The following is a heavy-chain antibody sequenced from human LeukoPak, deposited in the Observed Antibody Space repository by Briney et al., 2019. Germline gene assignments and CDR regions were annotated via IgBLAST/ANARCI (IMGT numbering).Heavy chain of an antibody. Sequence: GGSLRLSCAASGFTFSSYAMHWVRQAPGKGLEWVAVISYDGSNKYYADSVKGRFTISRDNSENTLYLQMNSLTVDDTAVYFCAKERQTGDYFTSDYWGQGTLVTVSS. J-gene: IGHJ4*02. D-gene: IGHD4-17*01. V-gene: IGHV3-30*04. CDR3: AKERQTGDYFTSDY. CDR2: ISYDGSNK. CDR1: GFTFSSYA.